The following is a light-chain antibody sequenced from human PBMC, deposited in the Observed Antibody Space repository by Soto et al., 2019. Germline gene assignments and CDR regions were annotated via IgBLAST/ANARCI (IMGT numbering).Light chain of an antibody. CDR2: GNT. V-gene: IGLV1-40*01. CDR3: SSYPSTNTVL. Sequence: QSVLTQPPSVSGAPGQRVTISCTGSRSNIGAGYDVHWYQQLPGTAPKLLIDGNTNRPSGIPDRFSGSKSGTSASLAITGLQAEDEADYYCSSYPSTNTVLFGGGTKLTVL. CDR1: RSNIGAGYD. J-gene: IGLJ2*01.